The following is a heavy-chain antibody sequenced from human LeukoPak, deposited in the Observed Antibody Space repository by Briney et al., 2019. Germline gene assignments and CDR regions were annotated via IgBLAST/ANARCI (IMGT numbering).Heavy chain of an antibody. V-gene: IGHV4-4*07. J-gene: IGHJ3*02. Sequence: SETLSLTCTVSGGSISSYYWSWIRQPAGKGLEWIGRIYTSGSTNYNPSLKSRVTMSVDTSKNQFSLKVSSVTAADTAVYYCARVPLDYDILTGPEDLGDAFDIWGQGTMVTVSS. CDR3: ARVPLDYDILTGPEDLGDAFDI. CDR2: IYTSGST. D-gene: IGHD3-9*01. CDR1: GGSISSYY.